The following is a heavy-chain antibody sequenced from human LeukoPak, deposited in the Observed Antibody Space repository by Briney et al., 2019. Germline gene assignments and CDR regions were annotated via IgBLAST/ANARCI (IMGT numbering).Heavy chain of an antibody. Sequence: PSETLSLTCTVSGGSISSSSYYWGWIRQPPGKGLEWIGSIYYSGSTNYNPSLKSRVTISVDKSENQFSLKLSSVTAADTAVYYCARFGVGATPYYYYYGMDVWGQGTTVTVSS. CDR3: ARFGVGATPYYYYYGMDV. D-gene: IGHD1-26*01. V-gene: IGHV4-39*07. CDR2: IYYSGST. J-gene: IGHJ6*02. CDR1: GGSISSSSYY.